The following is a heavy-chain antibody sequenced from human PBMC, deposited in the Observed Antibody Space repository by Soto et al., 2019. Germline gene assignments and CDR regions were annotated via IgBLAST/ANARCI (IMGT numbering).Heavy chain of an antibody. Sequence: GGSLRLSCAASGFTFDDYAMHWVRQAPGKGLEWVSGIRGFSPYTFYAESVRGRFAISRDNAKNSLYLQMNSLRAEDTAVYYCARDRGYDAHDYYYNAMDVWGQGTTVTVSS. CDR1: GFTFDDYA. CDR2: IRGFSPYT. J-gene: IGHJ6*02. CDR3: ARDRGYDAHDYYYNAMDV. D-gene: IGHD2-15*01. V-gene: IGHV3-21*01.